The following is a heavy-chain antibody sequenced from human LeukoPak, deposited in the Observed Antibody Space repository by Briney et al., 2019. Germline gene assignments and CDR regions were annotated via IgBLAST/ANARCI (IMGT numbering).Heavy chain of an antibody. CDR2: IIPILGIA. CDR3: ARDLGGGAEGDY. J-gene: IGHJ4*02. D-gene: IGHD1-26*01. Sequence: GASVKVSCNASGGTFSSYAISWVGQATGQGLEWMGRIIPILGIANYAQKFQRRVTITADKSTSTAYMEQSSLRSEDTAVYYCARDLGGGAEGDYWGEGTRVTVSS. CDR1: GGTFSSYA. V-gene: IGHV1-69*04.